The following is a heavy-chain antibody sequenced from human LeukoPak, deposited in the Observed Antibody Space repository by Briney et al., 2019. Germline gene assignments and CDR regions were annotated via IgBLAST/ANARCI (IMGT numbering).Heavy chain of an antibody. V-gene: IGHV1-24*01. CDR1: GYTLTELS. CDR2: FDPEDGET. J-gene: IGHJ4*02. Sequence: ASVKVSCKVSGYTLTELSMHWVRQAPGKGLEWMGGFDPEDGETIYAQKFQGRVTMTEDTSTDTAYMELSSLRSEDTAVYYCATRSGWPYYFDYWGQGTLVTVSS. D-gene: IGHD6-19*01. CDR3: ATRSGWPYYFDY.